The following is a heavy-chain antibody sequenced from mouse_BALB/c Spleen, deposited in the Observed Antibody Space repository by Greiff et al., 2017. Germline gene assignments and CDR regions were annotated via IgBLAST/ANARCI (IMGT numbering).Heavy chain of an antibody. Sequence: VQLQQSGPELVKPGASVKIPCKASGYTFTDYNMDWVKQSHGKSLEWIGDINPNNGGTIYNQKFKGKATLTVGKSSSTAYMELRSLTSEDTAVYYCARRGDYDVSWFAYWGQGTLVTVSA. CDR1: GYTFTDYN. V-gene: IGHV1-18*01. D-gene: IGHD2-4*01. CDR2: INPNNGGT. J-gene: IGHJ3*01. CDR3: ARRGDYDVSWFAY.